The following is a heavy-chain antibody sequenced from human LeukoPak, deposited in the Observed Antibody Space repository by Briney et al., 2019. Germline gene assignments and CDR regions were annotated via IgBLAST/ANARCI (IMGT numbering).Heavy chain of an antibody. Sequence: SETLSLTCTVSGGSISSYDWSWIRQPAGKGLEWIGRIYTRGSTNYNPSLKSRVSMSVDTSKKRFSLKLSSVTAADTAVYYCARLSSSWYQDWYFDLWGRGTLVTVSS. V-gene: IGHV4-4*07. CDR1: GGSISSYD. CDR2: IYTRGST. J-gene: IGHJ2*01. D-gene: IGHD6-13*01. CDR3: ARLSSSWYQDWYFDL.